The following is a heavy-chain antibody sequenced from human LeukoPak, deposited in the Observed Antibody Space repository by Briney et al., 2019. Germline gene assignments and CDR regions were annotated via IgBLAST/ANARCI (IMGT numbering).Heavy chain of an antibody. CDR1: GYSFSGYY. J-gene: IGHJ4*02. V-gene: IGHV1-69*04. D-gene: IGHD5-24*01. CDR2: IIPILGIA. CDR3: ARGEMATHDY. Sequence: GASVKVSCKASGYSFSGYYIHWVRQAPGQGLEWMGRIIPILGIANYAQKFQGRVTITADKSTSTAYMELSSLRSEDTAVYYCARGEMATHDYWGQGTLVTVSS.